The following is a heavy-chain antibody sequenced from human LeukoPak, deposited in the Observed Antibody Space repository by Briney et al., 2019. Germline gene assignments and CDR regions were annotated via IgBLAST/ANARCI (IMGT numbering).Heavy chain of an antibody. V-gene: IGHV3-7*01. CDR1: GFTFSDYW. J-gene: IGHJ4*02. CDR3: AKRGGSSSRRSPIDY. D-gene: IGHD6-6*01. Sequence: GGSLRLSCTASGFTFSDYWMTWVRQAPGKGPEWVANIKQDGSQRYYADSVRGRFIISRDNAKNSLFLQMNGLRAEDTAVYYCAKRGGSSSRRSPIDYWGQGTLVTVSS. CDR2: IKQDGSQR.